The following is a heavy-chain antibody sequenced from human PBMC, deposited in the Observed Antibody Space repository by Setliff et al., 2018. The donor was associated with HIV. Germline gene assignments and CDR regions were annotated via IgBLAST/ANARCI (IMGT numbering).Heavy chain of an antibody. CDR3: ASEAWTSYRSSSGYYYYYMDV. CDR1: GGSMSSSSYY. Sequence: SETLSLTCTVSGGSMSSSSYYWGWIRQTPDKGLEWIGIIYYSGTTKYNPSLKSRVTISVDTSKNQFSLKLSSVTAADTAVYYCASEAWTSYRSSSGYYYYYMDVWGKGTTVTVSS. D-gene: IGHD6-6*01. CDR2: IYYSGTT. J-gene: IGHJ6*03. V-gene: IGHV4-39*07.